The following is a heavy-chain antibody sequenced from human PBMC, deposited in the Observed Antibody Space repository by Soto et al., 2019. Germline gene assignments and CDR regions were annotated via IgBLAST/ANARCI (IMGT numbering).Heavy chain of an antibody. CDR2: IYSGGST. V-gene: IGHV3-53*01. Sequence: GGFLRLSCAASGFTVSSNYMSWVRQAPGKGLEWVSVIYSGGSTYYADSVKGRFTISRDNSKNTLYLQMNSLRAEDTAVYYCARVAVVVAGNDYWGQGTLVTVSS. D-gene: IGHD2-15*01. J-gene: IGHJ4*02. CDR1: GFTVSSNY. CDR3: ARVAVVVAGNDY.